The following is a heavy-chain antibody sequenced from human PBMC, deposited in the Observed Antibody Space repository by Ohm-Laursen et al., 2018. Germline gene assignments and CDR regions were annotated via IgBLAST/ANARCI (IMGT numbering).Heavy chain of an antibody. J-gene: IGHJ4*02. V-gene: IGHV3-23*01. D-gene: IGHD6-13*01. CDR1: GFTFSSYA. CDR3: ARVDAAQPSLDY. Sequence: SLRLSCTASGFTFSSYAMSWVRQAPGKGLDWFSAITDSAGDTYHADSVKGRFTISRDNSKNTLYLQMNSLRAEDTAVYYCARVDAAQPSLDYWGQGTLVTVSS. CDR2: ITDSAGDT.